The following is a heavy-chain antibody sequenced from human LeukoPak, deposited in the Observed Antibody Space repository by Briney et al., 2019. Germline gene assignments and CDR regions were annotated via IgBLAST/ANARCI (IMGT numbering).Heavy chain of an antibody. CDR1: GFTFSDYW. V-gene: IGHV3-74*01. D-gene: IGHD3-22*01. Sequence: GGSLRLSCAASGFTFSDYWMHWVRQAPGKGLVWVSRINSDGISTSYADSVKGRFTISRDNAKNTLYLQMNSLRAEDTALYYCARGRAPHYYDSSGYHSAYWGQGILVTVSS. CDR3: ARGRAPHYYDSSGYHSAY. CDR2: INSDGIST. J-gene: IGHJ4*02.